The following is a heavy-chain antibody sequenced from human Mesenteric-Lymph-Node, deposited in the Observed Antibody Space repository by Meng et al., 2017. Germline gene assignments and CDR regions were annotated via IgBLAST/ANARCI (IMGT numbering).Heavy chain of an antibody. CDR1: GFTFGPFW. J-gene: IGHJ3*02. Sequence: GESLKISCAASGFTFGPFWMNWVRQAPGKGLEWVAKIKEDGSEKYYVDSVKGRFTISRDNANKSLYLQMNSLRAEDTAVYYGATRLNGDGFDIWGQGTMVTVSS. V-gene: IGHV3-7*01. CDR2: IKEDGSEK. CDR3: ATRLNGDGFDI. D-gene: IGHD2-8*01.